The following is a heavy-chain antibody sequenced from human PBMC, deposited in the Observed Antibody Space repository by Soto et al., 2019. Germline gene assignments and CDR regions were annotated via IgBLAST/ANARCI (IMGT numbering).Heavy chain of an antibody. V-gene: IGHV4-59*08. Sequence: SETLSLTCTVSGGSISSYYWSWIRQPPGKGLEWIGYIYYSGSTNYNPSLKSRVTISVDTSKNQFSLKLSSVTAADTAVYYCARQVGADYYMDVWGKGTKVTVSS. CDR3: ARQVGADYYMDV. J-gene: IGHJ6*03. CDR1: GGSISSYY. D-gene: IGHD1-26*01. CDR2: IYYSGST.